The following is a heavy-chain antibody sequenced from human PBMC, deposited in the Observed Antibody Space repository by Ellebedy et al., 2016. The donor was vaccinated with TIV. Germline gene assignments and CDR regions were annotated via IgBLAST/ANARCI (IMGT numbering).Heavy chain of an antibody. CDR3: ARGWRDSSGHGAFDI. Sequence: ASVKVSCKASGYTFSGYYVHWVRQAPGQGLEWMGWINPNNSDTNYAQKFQGRVTMTRDTSISTAYMDLSRLRSDDTAVYYCARGWRDSSGHGAFDIWGQGTMVIVSS. V-gene: IGHV1-2*02. J-gene: IGHJ3*02. CDR2: INPNNSDT. D-gene: IGHD3-22*01. CDR1: GYTFSGYY.